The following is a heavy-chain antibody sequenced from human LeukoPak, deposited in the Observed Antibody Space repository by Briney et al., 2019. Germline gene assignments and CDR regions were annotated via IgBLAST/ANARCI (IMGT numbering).Heavy chain of an antibody. D-gene: IGHD6-13*01. CDR3: ARDAKPGIAAAGTEIRFDY. CDR1: GGSISSYY. J-gene: IGHJ4*02. Sequence: SETLSLTCTVSGGSISSYYWSWIRQPVGKGLEWIGRIYTSGSTNYNPSLKSRVTMSVDTSKNQFSLKLSSVTAADTAVYYCARDAKPGIAAAGTEIRFDYWGQGTLVTVSS. CDR2: IYTSGST. V-gene: IGHV4-4*07.